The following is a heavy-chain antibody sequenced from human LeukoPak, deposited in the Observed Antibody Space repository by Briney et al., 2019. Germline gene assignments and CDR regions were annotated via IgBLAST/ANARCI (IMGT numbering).Heavy chain of an antibody. Sequence: GGSLRLSCAASDFSFIAYAMSWVRQAPGKGLEWVSTISGGGDVTYYADSVKGRFTISRDNSKNTLYLQMNSLRAEDTAVYYCAKDLYSSGWYLWFDPWGQGTLVTVSS. CDR2: ISGGGDVT. CDR3: AKDLYSSGWYLWFDP. D-gene: IGHD6-19*01. V-gene: IGHV3-23*01. J-gene: IGHJ5*02. CDR1: DFSFIAYA.